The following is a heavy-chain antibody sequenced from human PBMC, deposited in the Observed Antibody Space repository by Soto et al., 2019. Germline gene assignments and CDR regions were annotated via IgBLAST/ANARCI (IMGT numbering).Heavy chain of an antibody. CDR3: ARSVAVAGYNWFDL. CDR2: ISAYNGNT. J-gene: IGHJ5*02. V-gene: IGHV1-18*04. Sequence: GASVKVSCKASGYTFTSYGISWVRQAPGQGLEWMGWISAYNGNTNYAQKLQGRVTMTTDTSTSTAYMELRSLRSDDTAVYYCARSVAVAGYNWFDLWGQGTLVTVSS. CDR1: GYTFTSYG. D-gene: IGHD6-19*01.